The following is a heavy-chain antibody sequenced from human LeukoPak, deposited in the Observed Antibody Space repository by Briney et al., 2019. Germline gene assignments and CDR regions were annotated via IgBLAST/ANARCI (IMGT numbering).Heavy chain of an antibody. D-gene: IGHD6-19*01. Sequence: SETLSLTCAVYGGSCSGYYWSWIRQPPGKGLEWIGEINHSGSTNYNPSLKSRVTISVDTSKNQFSLKLSSVTAADTAVYYCAREDSSVESYYYYYYMDVWGKGTTVTVSS. V-gene: IGHV4-34*01. J-gene: IGHJ6*03. CDR1: GGSCSGYY. CDR3: AREDSSVESYYYYYYMDV. CDR2: INHSGST.